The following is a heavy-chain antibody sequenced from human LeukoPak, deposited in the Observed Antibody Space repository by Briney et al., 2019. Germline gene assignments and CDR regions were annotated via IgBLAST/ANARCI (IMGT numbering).Heavy chain of an antibody. CDR2: ISYDGSNK. D-gene: IGHD2-15*01. CDR3: AKDGEAYCSGGSCWYYFDY. J-gene: IGHJ4*02. V-gene: IGHV3-30*18. CDR1: GFTFTSYG. Sequence: VGSLRLSSAASGFTFTSYGMHSVHQTPDKGLEWVAVISYDGSNKYNADSVKGRFTISRDNSKNTLYLQMNSLRAEDTAVYYCAKDGEAYCSGGSCWYYFDYWGQGTLVTVSS.